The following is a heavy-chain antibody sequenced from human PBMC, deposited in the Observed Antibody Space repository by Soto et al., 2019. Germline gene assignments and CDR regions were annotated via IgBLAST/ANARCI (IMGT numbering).Heavy chain of an antibody. CDR1: GFTFSSYA. J-gene: IGHJ4*02. CDR3: ARDGGSYYLDY. V-gene: IGHV3-64*01. CDR2: INSNGSIT. D-gene: IGHD1-26*01. Sequence: EVQLVESGGGLVQPGGSLRLSCAASGFTFSSYAMHWVRQAPGKGLEYVSAINSNGSITYYANSVKGRFTISRDNSKNTLYLQMGSLRADDMAVYYCARDGGSYYLDYWGQGTLVTVSS.